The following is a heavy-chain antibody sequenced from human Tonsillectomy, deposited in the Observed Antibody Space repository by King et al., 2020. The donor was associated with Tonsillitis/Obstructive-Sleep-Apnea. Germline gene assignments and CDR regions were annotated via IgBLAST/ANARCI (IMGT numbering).Heavy chain of an antibody. CDR3: ARDSGSFCSGGSCFSFWYFDL. CDR2: SNPNSGGT. Sequence: LQLVQSGAEVKKPGASVKVSCKASGYTFIDDYVHLVRQAPGQGPEWMGLSNPNSGGTTYAQRFQGRVTMTRDSSISTAYMERGRLRSDDTAVYYCARDSGSFCSGGSCFSFWYFDLWGRGTLVTVSS. V-gene: IGHV1-2*06. D-gene: IGHD2-15*01. CDR1: GYTFIDDY. J-gene: IGHJ2*01.